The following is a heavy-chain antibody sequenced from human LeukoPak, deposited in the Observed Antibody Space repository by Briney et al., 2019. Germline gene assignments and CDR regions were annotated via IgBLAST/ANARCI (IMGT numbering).Heavy chain of an antibody. CDR2: VAHDEKTI. CDR1: GFTFTGHS. D-gene: IGHD6-19*01. CDR3: ARARAVAGTENYFDY. V-gene: IGHV3-30*04. J-gene: IGHJ4*02. Sequence: GGSLRLSCVASGFTFTGHSMHWVRQAPGKGLEWVAVVAHDEKTIFYADSLKGRFTISRDNSKNTLYLQMNSLRAEDTAVYYCARARAVAGTENYFDYWGQGTLVTVSS.